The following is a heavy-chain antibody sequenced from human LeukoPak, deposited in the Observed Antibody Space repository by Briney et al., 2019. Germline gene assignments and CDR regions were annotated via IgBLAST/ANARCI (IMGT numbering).Heavy chain of an antibody. Sequence: GGSLRLSCAASGFSFSRSSMGWVRQAPGKGLEWVSSTTASSTYTYYADSVKGRFTISRDNVEKSVSLQMNSLRAEDTAVYYCAREYYYDEDAGNYWGQGTLVTVSS. CDR3: AREYYYDEDAGNY. V-gene: IGHV3-21*01. D-gene: IGHD3-22*01. J-gene: IGHJ4*02. CDR2: TTASSTYT. CDR1: GFSFSRSS.